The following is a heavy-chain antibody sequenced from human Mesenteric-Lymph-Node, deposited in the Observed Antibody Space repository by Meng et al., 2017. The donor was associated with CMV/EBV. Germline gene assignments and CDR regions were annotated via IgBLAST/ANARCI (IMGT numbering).Heavy chain of an antibody. CDR2: INPDNGGT. Sequence: ASVKVSCKASGYTFTGYYMHWVRQAPGQGLEWMGWINPDNGGTNYAQKFQGKVTMTRDTSISTAYMELSRLSSDDTAVYYCARDGILRFLEWLLNWGQGTLVTVSS. CDR1: GYTFTGYY. J-gene: IGHJ4*02. V-gene: IGHV1-2*02. CDR3: ARDGILRFLEWLLN. D-gene: IGHD3-3*01.